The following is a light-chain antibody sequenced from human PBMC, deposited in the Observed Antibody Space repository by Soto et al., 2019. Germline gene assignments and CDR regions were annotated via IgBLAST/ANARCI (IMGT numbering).Light chain of an antibody. V-gene: IGLV2-23*02. CDR1: YSDVGSYDL. Sequence: QSALTQPASVSGSPGQSITISCTGTYSDVGSYDLVSWYQHYPGKAPKLMIYEVNKRPSGVSNRFSGSKSGNTASLTISGLQAEDEADYLCCSYAGSSTPNWVFGGGTKLTVL. CDR3: CSYAGSSTPNWV. J-gene: IGLJ3*02. CDR2: EVN.